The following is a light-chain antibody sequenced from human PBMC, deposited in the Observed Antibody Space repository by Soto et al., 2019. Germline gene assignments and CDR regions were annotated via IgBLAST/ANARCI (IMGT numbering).Light chain of an antibody. Sequence: EILLTQSPGSLSVFPWERASLSCRASQNVNNRLAWYQQKAGQAPRLLISGASSRATGIPDRFSGSGSGTDFTLTISRLESDDFAVYYCHQYDSWTFGQGTKVDIK. J-gene: IGKJ1*01. CDR3: HQYDSWT. CDR2: GAS. CDR1: QNVNNR. V-gene: IGKV3-20*01.